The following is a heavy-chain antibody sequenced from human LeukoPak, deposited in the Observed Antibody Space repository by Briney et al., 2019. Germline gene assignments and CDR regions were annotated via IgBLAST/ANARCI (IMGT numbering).Heavy chain of an antibody. CDR2: INGDGTST. Sequence: PGGSLRLSCAASGFAFSNYWMAWVRQTPEKGLVWVSCINGDGTSTVYADSVKGRFTISRDNAKNTMYLQMNSLRAEDTAVYYCATSASNALDIWGQGTMVTVSS. CDR3: ATSASNALDI. V-gene: IGHV3-74*01. CDR1: GFAFSNYW. J-gene: IGHJ3*02.